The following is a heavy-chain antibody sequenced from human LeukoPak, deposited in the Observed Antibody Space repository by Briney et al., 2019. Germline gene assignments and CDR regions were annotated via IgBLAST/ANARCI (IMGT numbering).Heavy chain of an antibody. V-gene: IGHV4-59*01. J-gene: IGHJ6*02. CDR2: IYYSGST. CDR1: GDSISSYY. CDR3: ARALHSGWNYYGMDV. D-gene: IGHD6-19*01. Sequence: SETLSLTRTVSGDSISSYYWSWIRQPPGKGLEWIGYIYYSGSTDYNPSLKSRVTISVDTSKNQFSLKLSSVTAADTAVYYCARALHSGWNYYGMDVWGQGTTVTVSS.